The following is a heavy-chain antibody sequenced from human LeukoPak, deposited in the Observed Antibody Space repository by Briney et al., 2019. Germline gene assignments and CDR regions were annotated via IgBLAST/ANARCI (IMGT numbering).Heavy chain of an antibody. V-gene: IGHV3-7*05. CDR1: GFTFRNYW. J-gene: IGHJ5*02. Sequence: GGSLRLSCVASGFTFRNYWMTWDRQAPGKGLEWVANIHKDGSEKYFVASVRGRFTISRDNAKDSLYLQMSSLRAEDTAVYYCVRGSSGTVVRGVAWAWFDPWGQGTLVTVSS. D-gene: IGHD3-10*01. CDR3: VRGSSGTVVRGVAWAWFDP. CDR2: IHKDGSEK.